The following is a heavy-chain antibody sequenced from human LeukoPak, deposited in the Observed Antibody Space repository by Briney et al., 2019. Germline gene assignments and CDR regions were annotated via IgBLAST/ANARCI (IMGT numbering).Heavy chain of an antibody. V-gene: IGHV4-34*01. CDR3: ARGAGYDFVD. CDR1: GGSFSGYY. D-gene: IGHD5-12*01. Sequence: PSETLSLTCAVYGGSFSGYYWSWIRQPPGKGLEWLGEINHSGSTNYNPSLKSLVSISVDTSKNQFSLKLRSVTAADTAVYYCARGAGYDFVDWGQGTLVTVSS. J-gene: IGHJ4*02. CDR2: INHSGST.